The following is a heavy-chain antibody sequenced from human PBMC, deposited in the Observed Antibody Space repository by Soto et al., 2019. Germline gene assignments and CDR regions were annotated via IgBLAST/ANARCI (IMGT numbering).Heavy chain of an antibody. CDR2: IIPIFGTA. CDR3: ARGSITMVRGVIIHDYYYYGMDV. J-gene: IGHJ6*02. Sequence: QVQLVQSGAEVKKPGSSVKVSCKASGGTFSSYAISWVRQAPGQGLEWMGGIIPIFGTANYAQKLQGRVTITADESTSTAYMELSSLRSEDTAVYYCARGSITMVRGVIIHDYYYYGMDVWGQGTTVTVSS. D-gene: IGHD3-10*01. V-gene: IGHV1-69*01. CDR1: GGTFSSYA.